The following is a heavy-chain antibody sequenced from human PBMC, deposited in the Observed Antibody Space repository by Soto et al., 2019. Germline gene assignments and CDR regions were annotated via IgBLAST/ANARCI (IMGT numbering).Heavy chain of an antibody. D-gene: IGHD3-3*01. CDR3: ARAPKSTDFWGGPKVNYYYYYMDV. CDR1: GGSISSYY. V-gene: IGHV4-59*01. Sequence: SETLSLTCTVSGGSISSYYWSWIRQPPGKGLEWIGYIYYSGSTNYNPSLKSRVTISVDTSKNQFSLKLSSVTAADTAVYYCARAPKSTDFWGGPKVNYYYYYMDVWGKGTTVTVSS. CDR2: IYYSGST. J-gene: IGHJ6*03.